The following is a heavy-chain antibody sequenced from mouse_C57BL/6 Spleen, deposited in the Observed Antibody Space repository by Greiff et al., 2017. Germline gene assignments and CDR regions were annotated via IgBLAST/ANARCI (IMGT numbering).Heavy chain of an antibody. D-gene: IGHD3-1*01. CDR3: ARAGLSGYYAMDY. CDR1: GYTFTSYW. CDR2: IYPGSGST. V-gene: IGHV1-55*01. Sequence: QVQLQQPGAELVKPGASVKMSCKASGYTFTSYWITWVKQRPGQGLEWIGDIYPGSGSTNYNEKFKSKATLTVDTSSSPAYMQLSSLTSEDSAVYYCARAGLSGYYAMDYWGQGTSVTVSS. J-gene: IGHJ4*01.